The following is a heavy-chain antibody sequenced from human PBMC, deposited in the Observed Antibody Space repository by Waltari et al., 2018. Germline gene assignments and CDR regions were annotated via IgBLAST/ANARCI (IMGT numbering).Heavy chain of an antibody. CDR3: ARDRAYVGAAAGLNYFDY. J-gene: IGHJ4*02. D-gene: IGHD6-13*01. V-gene: IGHV1-69*05. CDR1: GGTFSSYA. Sequence: QVQLVQSGAEVKKPGSSVKVSCKASGGTFSSYAISWVRPAPGQGLEWMGGIIPIFGTANYAQKFQGRVTITTDESTSTAYMELSSLRSEDTAVYYCARDRAYVGAAAGLNYFDYWGQGTLVTVSS. CDR2: IIPIFGTA.